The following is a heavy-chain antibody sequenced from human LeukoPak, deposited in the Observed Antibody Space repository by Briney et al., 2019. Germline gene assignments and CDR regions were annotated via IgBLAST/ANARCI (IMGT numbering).Heavy chain of an antibody. CDR3: ARMNSNYEYWYFDL. J-gene: IGHJ2*01. Sequence: GGSLRLSCAASGFTFSSYSMNWVRQAPGKGLEWVSSISSSSSYIYYADSVKGRFTISRDNAKNSLYLQMNSLRAEDTAVYYCARMNSNYEYWYFDLWGRGTLVTVSS. D-gene: IGHD4-4*01. V-gene: IGHV3-21*01. CDR2: ISSSSSYI. CDR1: GFTFSSYS.